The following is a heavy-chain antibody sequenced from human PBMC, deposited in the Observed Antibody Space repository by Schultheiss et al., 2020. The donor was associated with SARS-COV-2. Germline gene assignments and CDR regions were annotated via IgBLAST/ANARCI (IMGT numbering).Heavy chain of an antibody. V-gene: IGHV1-46*01. J-gene: IGHJ6*02. D-gene: IGHD3-22*01. CDR2: INPSGGST. CDR3: ATRYYYDSCGYYPYYYYGMDV. CDR1: GYTFTSYY. Sequence: GGSLRLSCKASGYTFTSYYMHWVRQAPGQGLEWMGIINPSGGSTSYAQKFQGRVTMTRDTSTSTFYMELSSLRSEDTAVYYCATRYYYDSCGYYPYYYYGMDVWGQGTTVTVSS.